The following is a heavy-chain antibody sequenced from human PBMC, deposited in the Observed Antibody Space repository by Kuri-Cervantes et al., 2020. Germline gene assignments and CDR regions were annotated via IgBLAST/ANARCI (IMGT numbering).Heavy chain of an antibody. J-gene: IGHJ6*03. Sequence: ASVKVSCKASGYTFIGYGISWVRQAPGHGLEWMGWISAYNGESNYAQKFQGRVTMTTDTSTSAAYMELRSLRPDDTAVYYCAADGYYDSSGFYSYYYYYYMDVWGEGTTVTVSS. CDR1: GYTFIGYG. V-gene: IGHV1-18*01. CDR2: ISAYNGES. D-gene: IGHD3-22*01. CDR3: AADGYYDSSGFYSYYYYYYMDV.